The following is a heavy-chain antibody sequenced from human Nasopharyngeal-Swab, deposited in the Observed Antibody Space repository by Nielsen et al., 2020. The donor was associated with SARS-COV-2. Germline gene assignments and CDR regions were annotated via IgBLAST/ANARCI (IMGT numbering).Heavy chain of an antibody. CDR3: AKDRDSGDDSDDYYHYYGMDV. J-gene: IGHJ6*02. CDR1: VFTFNIYA. D-gene: IGHD5-12*01. V-gene: IGHV3-23*01. Sequence: GESLKISCAASVFTFNIYAISWVRQAPGKGLEWVSVISGSDYTTYYADSVKGRFTISRDNSKNTVNLQMNSLRVEDTAIYYCAKDRDSGDDSDDYYHYYGMDVWGQGTTVTIFS. CDR2: ISGSDYTT.